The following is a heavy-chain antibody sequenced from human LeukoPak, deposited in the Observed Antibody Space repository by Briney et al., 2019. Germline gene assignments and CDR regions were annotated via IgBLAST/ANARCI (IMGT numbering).Heavy chain of an antibody. J-gene: IGHJ4*02. CDR2: ISSSSSTI. CDR3: ARGQWLADFDY. V-gene: IGHV3-48*02. D-gene: IGHD6-19*01. Sequence: LSGGSLRLSWAAAGFTFSSYSMNWVRQAPGKGREWVSYISSSSSTIYSAASVKGRFTISRDNAKTSLYLQMTSLRDEATAVYYCARGQWLADFDYWGQGTLVTVSS. CDR1: GFTFSSYS.